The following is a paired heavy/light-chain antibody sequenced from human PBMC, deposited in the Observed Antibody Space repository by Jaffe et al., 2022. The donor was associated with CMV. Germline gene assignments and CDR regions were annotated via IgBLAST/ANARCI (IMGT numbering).Heavy chain of an antibody. CDR2: VYPGDSGT. CDR1: GYTFSDYW. Sequence: EVQLVQSGPEVKKPGESLKISCKGSGYTFSDYWIGWVRQMPGKALEWMAIVYPGDSGTRYSPSFQGQVTISADKSISTAYLQWSSLKASDTAMYYCVRHSGPIFCLTSNCKKYYYYYYYMDVWGKGTTVTVSS. CDR3: VRHSGPIFCLTSNCKKYYYYYYYMDV. V-gene: IGHV5-51*01. D-gene: IGHD3-3*02. J-gene: IGHJ6*03.
Light chain of an antibody. Sequence: EIVLTQSPGTLSLSPGERATLSCRASQSISSSYLAWYQQKPGQAPRLLIYGASSRATGIPDRFSGSGSGTAFTLTISRLEPEDSAVYYCQQYGSSVWTFGQGTKVEIK. CDR1: QSISSSY. V-gene: IGKV3-20*01. CDR2: GAS. J-gene: IGKJ1*01. CDR3: QQYGSSVWT.